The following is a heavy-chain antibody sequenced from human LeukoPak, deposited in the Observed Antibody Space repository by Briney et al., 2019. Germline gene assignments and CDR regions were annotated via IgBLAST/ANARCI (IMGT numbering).Heavy chain of an antibody. CDR1: GFTFNIFA. CDR3: ATYSSLNRREFQF. Sequence: GGSLRLSCTTSGFTFNIFAMNWVRQAPGKGLQWVANIKTDGSEKYYVDSVKGRFTISRDNAKNSLYLQMNSLRAEDTAVYYCATYSSLNRREFQFWGQGTLLTVSS. D-gene: IGHD3-22*01. J-gene: IGHJ1*01. CDR2: IKTDGSEK. V-gene: IGHV3-7*01.